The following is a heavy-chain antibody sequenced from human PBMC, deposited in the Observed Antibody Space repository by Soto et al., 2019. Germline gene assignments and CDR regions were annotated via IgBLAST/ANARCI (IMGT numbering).Heavy chain of an antibody. V-gene: IGHV3-23*01. J-gene: IGHJ5*02. CDR1: GFTFSSYA. CDR2: ISGSGGST. CDR3: AKDRFRDYYDTSASWFDP. Sequence: EVQLLESGGGLVQPGGSLRLSCAASGFTFSSYAMSWVRQAPGKGLEWVSAISGSGGSTYYADSVKGRFTISRDNSKKTLSLKMNSLRAEETAVYYCAKDRFRDYYDTSASWFDPWGQGTLVTVSS. D-gene: IGHD3-22*01.